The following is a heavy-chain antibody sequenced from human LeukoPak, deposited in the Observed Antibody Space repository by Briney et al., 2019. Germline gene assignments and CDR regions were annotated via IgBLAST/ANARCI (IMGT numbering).Heavy chain of an antibody. D-gene: IGHD3-22*01. CDR2: ISSSSSTI. CDR1: GFTFSDHY. J-gene: IGHJ4*02. V-gene: IGHV3-11*04. Sequence: GGSLRLSCAASGFTFSDHYMDWVRQAPGKGLEWVSYISSSSSTIYYADSVKGRFTISRDNAKNSLYLQMNSLRAEDTAVYYCAKSSGYLFRDYWGQGTLVTVSS. CDR3: AKSSGYLFRDY.